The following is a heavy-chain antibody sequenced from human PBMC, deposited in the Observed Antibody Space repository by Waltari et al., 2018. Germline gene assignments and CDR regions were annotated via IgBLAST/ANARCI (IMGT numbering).Heavy chain of an antibody. Sequence: EVQLVESGGGLVKPGGSLRLSCAASGFTFSSYSMNWVRQAPGKGLEWVSSISSSSSYIYYADSVKGRFTISRDNAKNSLYLQMNSLRAEDTAVYYCARDGPHYSSSAWNWFDPWGQGTLVTVSS. V-gene: IGHV3-21*01. D-gene: IGHD6-13*01. J-gene: IGHJ5*02. CDR3: ARDGPHYSSSAWNWFDP. CDR1: GFTFSSYS. CDR2: ISSSSSYI.